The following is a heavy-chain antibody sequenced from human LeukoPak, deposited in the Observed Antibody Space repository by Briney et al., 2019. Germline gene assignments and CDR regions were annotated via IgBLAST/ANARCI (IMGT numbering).Heavy chain of an antibody. CDR1: GGSISSYY. J-gene: IGHJ4*02. CDR3: ARVYRDGYNRAVAFDY. CDR2: IYYSGST. V-gene: IGHV4-59*01. Sequence: SETLSLTCTVSGGSISSYYWSWIRQPPGKGLEWIGYIYYSGSTNYNPSLKSRVTISVDTSKNQFSLKLSSVTAADTAVYYCARVYRDGYNRAVAFDYWGQGTLVTVSS. D-gene: IGHD5-24*01.